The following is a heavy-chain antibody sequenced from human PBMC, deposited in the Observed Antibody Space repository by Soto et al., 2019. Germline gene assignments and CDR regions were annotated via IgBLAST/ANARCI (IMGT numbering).Heavy chain of an antibody. CDR2: INLHSGGT. CDR3: ARVAVTGTLDY. J-gene: IGHJ4*02. Sequence: ASVKVSCKASGYTFTGYDMHWVRQAPGQGLEWMGWINLHSGGTKYAQKFQDWVTMTRDTSISTAYMELNRLRSDDTAVYYCARVAVTGTLDYWGQGTLVTVSS. D-gene: IGHD6-19*01. V-gene: IGHV1-2*04. CDR1: GYTFTGYD.